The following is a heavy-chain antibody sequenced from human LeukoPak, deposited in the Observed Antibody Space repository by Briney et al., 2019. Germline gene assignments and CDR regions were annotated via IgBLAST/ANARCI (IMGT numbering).Heavy chain of an antibody. CDR2: INHSGST. V-gene: IGHV4-38-2*02. J-gene: IGHJ5*02. CDR1: GFSISSGYY. Sequence: SETLSLTCTVSGFSISSGYYWGWIRQPPGKGLEWIGSINHSGSTYYNPSLKSRVSISVDTSKNQFSLRLRSVTAADTAVYYCARSGPQITVAATPPIFDPWGQGTLVTVSS. D-gene: IGHD2-15*01. CDR3: ARSGPQITVAATPPIFDP.